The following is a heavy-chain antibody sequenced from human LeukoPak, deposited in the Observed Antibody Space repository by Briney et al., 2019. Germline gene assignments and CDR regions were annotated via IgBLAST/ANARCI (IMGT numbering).Heavy chain of an antibody. CDR2: INHSGST. J-gene: IGHJ4*02. D-gene: IGHD2-21*02. Sequence: PSETLSLTCAVYGGSFSGYYWSWIRQPPGKGLEWIGEINHSGSTNYNPSLKSRVTISVDTSKNQFSLKLSSVTAADTAVYYCARRLCGGDCYSTFSYWGQGALVTVSS. CDR1: GGSFSGYY. CDR3: ARRLCGGDCYSTFSY. V-gene: IGHV4-34*01.